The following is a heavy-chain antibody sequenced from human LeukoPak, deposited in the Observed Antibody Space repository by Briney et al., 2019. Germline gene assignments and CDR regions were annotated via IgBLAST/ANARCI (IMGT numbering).Heavy chain of an antibody. V-gene: IGHV3-21*04. D-gene: IGHD6-13*01. CDR3: ARDLMGIAYRGAFYY. CDR1: GFTFSSYS. J-gene: IGHJ4*02. CDR2: ITSSGTYI. Sequence: GGSLRLSCAASGFTFSSYSLNWVRQAPGMGLEWVSSITSSGTYIFYADSVKGRFTISRDNAKNSLYLQMNSLRAEDTAVYYCARDLMGIAYRGAFYYWGQGTLVTVSS.